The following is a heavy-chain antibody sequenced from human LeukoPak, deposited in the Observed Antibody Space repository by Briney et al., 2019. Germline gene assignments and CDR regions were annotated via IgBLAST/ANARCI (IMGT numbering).Heavy chain of an antibody. J-gene: IGHJ3*02. CDR3: AKAKTMTHDAFDI. CDR2: ISGSGGNT. Sequence: GRSLRLSCAASGFTFSSYAMSCVRQAPGKGLEWVSAISGSGGNTYYADSVKGRFTISRDNSKNTLYLQMSSLRAEDTAVYYCAKAKTMTHDAFDIWGQGTMVTVSS. V-gene: IGHV3-23*01. CDR1: GFTFSSYA. D-gene: IGHD3-22*01.